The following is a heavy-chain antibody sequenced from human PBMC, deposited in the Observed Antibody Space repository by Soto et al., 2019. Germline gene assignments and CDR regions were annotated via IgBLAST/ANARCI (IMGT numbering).Heavy chain of an antibody. CDR2: INHSGST. CDR3: ATTGPNYDFWSGYLDYYGMDV. Sequence: SETLSLTCAVYGGSFSGYHWSWIRQPPGKGLEWIGEINHSGSTNYNPSLKSRVTISVDTSKNQFSLKLSSVTAADTAVYYCATTGPNYDFWSGYLDYYGMDVWGQGTTVTVSS. D-gene: IGHD3-3*01. J-gene: IGHJ6*02. V-gene: IGHV4-34*01. CDR1: GGSFSGYH.